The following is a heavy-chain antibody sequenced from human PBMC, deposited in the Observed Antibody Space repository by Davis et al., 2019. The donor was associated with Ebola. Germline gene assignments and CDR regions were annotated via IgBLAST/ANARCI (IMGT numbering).Heavy chain of an antibody. D-gene: IGHD1-1*01. CDR1: GFTFSIYG. J-gene: IGHJ4*02. Sequence: GESLKISCAASGFTFSIYGMYWFRQPPGKGLEWVSGISGSGGNTYYADSVKGRFTISRDNSKNTLYLQMNSLRAEDTAVYYCAKAPTGTTGTTWFDYWGQGTLVTVSS. V-gene: IGHV3-23*01. CDR2: ISGSGGNT. CDR3: AKAPTGTTGTTWFDY.